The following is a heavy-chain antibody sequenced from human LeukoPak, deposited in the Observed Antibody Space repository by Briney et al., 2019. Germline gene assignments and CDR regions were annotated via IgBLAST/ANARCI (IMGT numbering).Heavy chain of an antibody. CDR2: ISAYNGNT. Sequence: GASVKVSCKASGYTFTNYGISWVRQAPGQGLAWMGWISAYNGNTNYAQKLQGRVTMTTDTSRSTGYMELRSLRSDDTAVYYCARDFPYNYGSGSPSNWFDPWGQGTLVTVSS. CDR1: GYTFTNYG. V-gene: IGHV1-18*01. D-gene: IGHD3-10*01. CDR3: ARDFPYNYGSGSPSNWFDP. J-gene: IGHJ5*02.